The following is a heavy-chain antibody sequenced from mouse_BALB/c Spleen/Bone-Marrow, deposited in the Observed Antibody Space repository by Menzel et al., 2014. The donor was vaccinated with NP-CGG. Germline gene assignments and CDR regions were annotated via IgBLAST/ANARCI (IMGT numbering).Heavy chain of an antibody. D-gene: IGHD2-4*01. Sequence: QVQLQQSGAELVKPGASVKLSCKASGYTFTSYYVYWVKQRPGQGLEWIGGINPSNGGTNFNEKFKSKATLTVDKSSSTAYMQLSSLTSEDSAVYYCTSIYYDYDAGYAMDYWGQGTSVTVSS. J-gene: IGHJ4*01. CDR1: GYTFTSYY. V-gene: IGHV1S81*02. CDR2: INPSNGGT. CDR3: TSIYYDYDAGYAMDY.